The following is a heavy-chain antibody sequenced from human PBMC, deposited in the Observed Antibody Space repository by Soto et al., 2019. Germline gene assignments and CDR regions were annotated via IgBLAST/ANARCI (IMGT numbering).Heavy chain of an antibody. Sequence: QVQLVQSGAEMKKPGASVKVSCKASCYTFTSYGISCVRQAPGQGLEWMGWIRPYNGNTNYAQKVQGRDTMTTDSSTSTAYMELRSLRSDDTAVYYCTRGAPPELDWGQGTLVTVSS. D-gene: IGHD1-7*01. J-gene: IGHJ4*02. CDR2: IRPYNGNT. V-gene: IGHV1-18*01. CDR3: TRGAPPELD. CDR1: CYTFTSYG.